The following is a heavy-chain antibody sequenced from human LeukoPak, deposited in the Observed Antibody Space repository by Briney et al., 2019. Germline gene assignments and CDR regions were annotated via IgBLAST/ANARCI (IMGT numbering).Heavy chain of an antibody. V-gene: IGHV4-59*08. D-gene: IGHD6-13*01. CDR3: ARAGIAAAAPADFDI. CDR2: IYCSGST. CDR1: GDSVSGYY. Sequence: SETLSLTCIVSGDSVSGYYWSWIRQPPGKGLEWIGYIYCSGSTNYNPSLKSRVTISVDTSKNQFSLKLSSVTAADTAVYYCARAGIAAAAPADFDIWGQGTMVTVSS. J-gene: IGHJ3*02.